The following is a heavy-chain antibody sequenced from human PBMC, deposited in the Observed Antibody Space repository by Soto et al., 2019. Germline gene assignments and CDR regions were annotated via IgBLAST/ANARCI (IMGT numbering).Heavy chain of an antibody. CDR2: IYYSGST. D-gene: IGHD3-10*01. CDR3: GGDGGGGPGYGSGSPFDY. J-gene: IGHJ4*02. Sequence: KQSQTLSLTCTVSGGSISSGGYYWSWIRQHPGKGLEWIGYIYYSGSTYYNPSLKSRVTISVDTSKNQFSLKLSSVTAADPAVYYGGGDGGGGPGYGSGSPFDYWGQGTLVTVSS. CDR1: GGSISSGGYY. V-gene: IGHV4-31*03.